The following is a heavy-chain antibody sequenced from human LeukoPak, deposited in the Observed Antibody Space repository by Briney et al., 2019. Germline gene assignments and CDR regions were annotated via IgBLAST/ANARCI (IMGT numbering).Heavy chain of an antibody. CDR3: ARDYYGSGSYYSVY. CDR2: IIPIFGTA. Sequence: ASVKVSCKASGGTFSSYAISWVRQAPGQGLEWMGGIIPIFGTANYAQKFQGRVTITADKSTSTAYMELSSLRSEDTAVYYCARDYYGSGSYYSVYWGQGTLVTVSS. CDR1: GGTFSSYA. J-gene: IGHJ4*02. V-gene: IGHV1-69*06. D-gene: IGHD3-10*01.